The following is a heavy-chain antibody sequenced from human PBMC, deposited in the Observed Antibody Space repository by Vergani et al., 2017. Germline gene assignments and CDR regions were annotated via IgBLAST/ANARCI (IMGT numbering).Heavy chain of an antibody. CDR1: GYSFTSYW. Sequence: VQLVQSGAEVKKPGSSVKVSCKGSGYSFTSYWISWVRQMPGKGLEWMGRIDPSDSYTNYSPSFQGHVTISSDKSISTAYLQWSSLKASDTAMYYCARLVVGATTDWFDPWGQGTLVTVSS. J-gene: IGHJ5*02. CDR3: ARLVVGATTDWFDP. CDR2: IDPSDSYT. D-gene: IGHD1-26*01. V-gene: IGHV5-10-1*01.